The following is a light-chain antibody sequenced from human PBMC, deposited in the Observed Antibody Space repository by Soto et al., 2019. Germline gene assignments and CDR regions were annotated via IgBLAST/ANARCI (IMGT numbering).Light chain of an antibody. J-gene: IGKJ4*01. CDR3: QQNDHSPLT. Sequence: DIQMTQSPSSLSASVGDRVTITCRASQGISSYFAWYQQKPGKAPNLLIYAASTLQSGVPSRFSGSGSGTEFTLTISSLQAEDFAVYYCQQNDHSPLTFGGGTKVDIK. CDR1: QGISSY. CDR2: AAS. V-gene: IGKV1-9*01.